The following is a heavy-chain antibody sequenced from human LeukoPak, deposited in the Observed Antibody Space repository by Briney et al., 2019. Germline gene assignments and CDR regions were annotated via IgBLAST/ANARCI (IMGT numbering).Heavy chain of an antibody. V-gene: IGHV1-2*02. CDR1: GGTFSSYA. J-gene: IGHJ5*02. CDR2: INPNSGGT. CDR3: AQSGYDILTGYPRDSPTRWFDP. D-gene: IGHD3-9*01. Sequence: ASVKVSCKASGGTFSSYAISWVRQAPGQGLEWMGWINPNSGGTNYAQKFQGRVTMTRDTSISTAYMELSRLRSDDTAVYYCAQSGYDILTGYPRDSPTRWFDPWGQGTLVTVSS.